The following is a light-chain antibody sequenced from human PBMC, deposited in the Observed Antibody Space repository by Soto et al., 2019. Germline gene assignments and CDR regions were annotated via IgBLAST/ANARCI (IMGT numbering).Light chain of an antibody. Sequence: ETVLTQSPGTLSLSPGERATLSCRASQSINSDYLAWYQQRPGQAPRLLIYGASTRATGIPDRFSGSGSGTDFTLTISRLESEDVAVFYCQQYGSSPWTFGQGTKV. CDR2: GAS. J-gene: IGKJ1*01. CDR1: QSINSDY. V-gene: IGKV3-20*01. CDR3: QQYGSSPWT.